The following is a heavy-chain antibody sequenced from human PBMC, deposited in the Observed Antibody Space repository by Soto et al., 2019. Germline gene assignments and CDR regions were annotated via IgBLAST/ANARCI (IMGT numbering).Heavy chain of an antibody. CDR2: IYYSGST. J-gene: IGHJ4*02. Sequence: SETLSLTCTVSGGSISSGGYYWSWIRQHPGKGLEWIGYIYYSGSTYYNPSLKSRVTISVDTSKNQFSLKLSSVTAADTAVYYCARDSGVRGVITYWGQGTLVTVSS. CDR1: GGSISSGGYY. V-gene: IGHV4-31*03. CDR3: ARDSGVRGVITY. D-gene: IGHD3-10*01.